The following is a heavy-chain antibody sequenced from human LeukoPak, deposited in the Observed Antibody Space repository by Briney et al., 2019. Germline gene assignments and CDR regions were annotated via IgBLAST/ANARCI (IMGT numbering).Heavy chain of an antibody. Sequence: GSSVKVSCKASGGTFSSYTISWVRQAPGQGLEWMGRIIPILGIANYAQEFQGRVTITADKSTSTAYMELSSLRSEDTAVYYCARAEDSGYDFYFDYWGQGTLVTVSS. CDR3: ARAEDSGYDFYFDY. CDR2: IIPILGIA. D-gene: IGHD5-12*01. V-gene: IGHV1-69*02. J-gene: IGHJ4*02. CDR1: GGTFSSYT.